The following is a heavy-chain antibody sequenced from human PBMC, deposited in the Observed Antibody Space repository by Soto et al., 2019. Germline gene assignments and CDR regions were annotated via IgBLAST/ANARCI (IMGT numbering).Heavy chain of an antibody. CDR3: AKDRAGTSGWFDP. V-gene: IGHV3-23*01. CDR2: ISGSGGST. J-gene: IGHJ5*02. Sequence: EVQLLESGGGLVQPGGSLRLSCAASGFTFSSYAMSWVRQAPGKGLEWVSAISGSGGSTYYADSVKGRFTISRDNSKNXXXLXXNSLRAEDTAVYYCAKDRAGTSGWFDPWGQGTLVTVSS. CDR1: GFTFSSYA. D-gene: IGHD1-1*01.